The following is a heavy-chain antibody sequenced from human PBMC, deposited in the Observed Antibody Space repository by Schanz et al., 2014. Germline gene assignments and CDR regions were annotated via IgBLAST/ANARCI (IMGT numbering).Heavy chain of an antibody. J-gene: IGHJ4*02. CDR3: AASSGWHPSTDY. Sequence: QVQVVQSGGGLVKPGGSLRLSCAASGFVFGDYYMTWIRQAPGKGLEWLSYISDSGTYTNYADSVKGRFTISRDNVKSSLYLQMNSLRVEDTAVYYCAASSGWHPSTDYWGQGTLVNVSS. D-gene: IGHD6-19*01. CDR1: GFVFGDYY. CDR2: ISDSGTYT. V-gene: IGHV3-11*05.